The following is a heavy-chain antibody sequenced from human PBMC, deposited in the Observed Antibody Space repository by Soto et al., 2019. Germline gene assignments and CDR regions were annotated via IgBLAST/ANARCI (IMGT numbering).Heavy chain of an antibody. D-gene: IGHD1-26*01. CDR1: GFSSSDYA. J-gene: IGHJ3*01. V-gene: IGHV3-23*01. CDR2: ISGSGSNT. CDR3: ATYSGSYSGAFDV. Sequence: EVQVLESGGDLVQPGGSLRLSCAASGFSSSDYAMSWVRQAPGKGLECVSGISGSGSNTYYAASVKGRFTISRDNSKNTLYLQMNSLRAEDTAVYYCATYSGSYSGAFDVWGQGTMVTVSS.